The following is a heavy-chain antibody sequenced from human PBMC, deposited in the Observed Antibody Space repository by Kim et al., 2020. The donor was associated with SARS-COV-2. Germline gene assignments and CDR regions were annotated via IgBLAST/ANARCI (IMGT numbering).Heavy chain of an antibody. CDR3: AKGRDGYPIDY. D-gene: IGHD5-12*01. CDR2: K. J-gene: IGHJ4*02. Sequence: KYYGDTGKGRLPTTRDNSKNTLYLQMNSLRAEDTAVYYCAKGRDGYPIDYWGQGTLVTVSS. V-gene: IGHV3-33*06.